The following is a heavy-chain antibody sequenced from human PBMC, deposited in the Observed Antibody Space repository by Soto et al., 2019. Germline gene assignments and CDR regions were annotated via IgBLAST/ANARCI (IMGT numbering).Heavy chain of an antibody. V-gene: IGHV3-11*01. CDR2: ISSSGSTI. J-gene: IGHJ4*02. D-gene: IGHD3-10*01. CDR1: GFTFSDYY. Sequence: GGSLRLSCAASGFTFSDYYMSWIRQAPGKGLEWVSYISSSGSTIYYADSVKGRFTISRDNAKNSLYLQMNSLRAEDTAVYYCARDRTMVRGVRPFDYWGQGTLVTVSS. CDR3: ARDRTMVRGVRPFDY.